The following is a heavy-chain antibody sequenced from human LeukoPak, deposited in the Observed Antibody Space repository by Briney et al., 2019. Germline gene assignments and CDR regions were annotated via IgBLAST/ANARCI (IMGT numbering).Heavy chain of an antibody. CDR1: GFTFSSYW. D-gene: IGHD2-2*01. Sequence: GGSLRLSCAASGFTFSSYWMSWVRQAPGKGREWVANIKQDGSEKYYVDSVKGRFTISRDNAKNSLYLQMNSLRAEDTAVYYCARCPGIVVVPAATHFDYWGQGTLVTVSS. J-gene: IGHJ4*02. CDR3: ARCPGIVVVPAATHFDY. CDR2: IKQDGSEK. V-gene: IGHV3-7*01.